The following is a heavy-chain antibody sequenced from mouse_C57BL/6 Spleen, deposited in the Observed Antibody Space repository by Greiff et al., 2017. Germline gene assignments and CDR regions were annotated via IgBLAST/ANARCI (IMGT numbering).Heavy chain of an antibody. CDR1: GFSLTSYG. CDR2: IWSDGST. V-gene: IGHV2-6*03. J-gene: IGHJ4*01. CDR3: ARLGLRGGYYYAMDY. Sequence: VQLQQSGPGLVAPSQSLSITCTVSGFSLTSYGVHWVRQPPGKGLEWLVVIWSDGSTTYNSALKSRLCISKDNSKSQVFLKMNSLQTDDTAMYYCARLGLRGGYYYAMDYWGQGTSVTVSS. D-gene: IGHD3-1*01.